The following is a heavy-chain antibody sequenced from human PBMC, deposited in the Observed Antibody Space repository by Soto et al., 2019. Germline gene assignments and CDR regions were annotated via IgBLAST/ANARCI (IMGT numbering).Heavy chain of an antibody. CDR2: IYSGGST. CDR1: GFTVSSNY. Sequence: EVQLVESGGGLVQPGGSLRLSCAASGFTVSSNYMSWVRQAPGKGPEWVSVIYSGGSTYYADSVKGRFTISRDNSKNTLYLQMNSLRAEDTAVYYCARGGAVGYCSSTSCYSFDYWGQGTLVTVSS. V-gene: IGHV3-66*01. CDR3: ARGGAVGYCSSTSCYSFDY. J-gene: IGHJ4*02. D-gene: IGHD2-2*01.